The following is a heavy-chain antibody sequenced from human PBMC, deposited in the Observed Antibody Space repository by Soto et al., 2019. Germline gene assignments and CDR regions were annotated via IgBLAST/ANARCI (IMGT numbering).Heavy chain of an antibody. Sequence: SETLSLTCTVSGGSISSYYWSWIRQPAGKGLEWIGRIYTSGSTNYNPSLKSRVTMSVDTSKNQFSLRLSSVTAADTAVYYCARVGGQLVPTGYYYYYGMDVWGQGTTVTVSS. J-gene: IGHJ6*02. CDR1: GGSISSYY. D-gene: IGHD6-6*01. CDR2: IYTSGST. CDR3: ARVGGQLVPTGYYYYYGMDV. V-gene: IGHV4-4*07.